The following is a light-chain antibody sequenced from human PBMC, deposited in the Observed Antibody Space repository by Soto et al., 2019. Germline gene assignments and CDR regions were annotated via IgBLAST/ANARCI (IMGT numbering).Light chain of an antibody. J-gene: IGLJ1*01. CDR3: VSYTYSTTSV. CDR1: SSDVGGSNF. V-gene: IGLV2-14*03. Sequence: QSALTQPASVSDSPGQSITISCTGTSSDVGGSNFVAWDQQHPGKPPKLIIYDVANRPSGVSNRFSGSKSGSTASLIISRLQTKDEADYYCVSYTYSTTSVFGTGTTHTVL. CDR2: DVA.